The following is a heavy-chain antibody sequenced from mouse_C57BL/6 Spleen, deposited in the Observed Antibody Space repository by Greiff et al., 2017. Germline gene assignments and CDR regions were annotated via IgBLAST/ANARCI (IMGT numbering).Heavy chain of an antibody. J-gene: IGHJ2*01. CDR2: IHPNSGST. V-gene: IGHV1-64*01. CDR1: GYTFTSYW. D-gene: IGHD2-3*01. CDR3: ARDGYYDFDY. Sequence: QVHVKQPGAELVKPGASVKLSCKASGYTFTSYWMHWVKQRPGQGLEWIGMIHPNSGSTNYNEKFKSKATLTVDKSSRTAYMQLSSLTSEDSAVYYCARDGYYDFDYWGQGTTLTVSS.